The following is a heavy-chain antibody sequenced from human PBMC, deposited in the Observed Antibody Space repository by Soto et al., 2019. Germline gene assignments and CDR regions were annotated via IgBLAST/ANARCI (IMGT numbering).Heavy chain of an antibody. CDR2: IYYSGST. V-gene: IGHV4-30-4*01. J-gene: IGHJ4*02. CDR1: GGSISSGDYY. Sequence: SETLSLTCTVSGGSISSGDYYWSWIRQPPGKGLEWIGYIYYSGSTYYNPSLKSRVTISVDTSKNQFSLKLSSVTAADTAVYYCARGVETTLSLGYWGQGTLVTVSS. CDR3: ARGVETTLSLGY. D-gene: IGHD4-17*01.